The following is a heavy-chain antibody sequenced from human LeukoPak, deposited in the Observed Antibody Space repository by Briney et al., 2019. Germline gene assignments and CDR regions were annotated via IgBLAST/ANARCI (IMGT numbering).Heavy chain of an antibody. CDR3: ARVEETPFDY. V-gene: IGHV1-8*01. CDR1: GYTFTTYD. D-gene: IGHD1-1*01. CDR2: MDPERGST. Sequence: ASVKVSCKASGYTFTTYDLNWVRQAPGQGLEWMGWMDPERGSTGSARKFQGRVTMTRNTSISTAYMELSSLRSEDTAVYYCARVEETPFDYWGQGTLVTVSS. J-gene: IGHJ4*02.